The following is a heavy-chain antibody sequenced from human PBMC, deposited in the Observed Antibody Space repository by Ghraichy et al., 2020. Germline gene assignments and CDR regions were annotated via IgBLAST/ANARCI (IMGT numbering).Heavy chain of an antibody. Sequence: SCAASGFTFRRNWMSWVRQAPGKGLEWVAMIKEDGSEERYVGSVRGRFTISSDNAKNSLFLQMNSLRAEDTAVYYCARLDSTLVTGGKWGQGTLVTVSS. CDR3: ARLDSTLVTGGK. D-gene: IGHD3-9*01. CDR2: IKEDGSEE. CDR1: GFTFRRNW. V-gene: IGHV3-7*01. J-gene: IGHJ4*02.